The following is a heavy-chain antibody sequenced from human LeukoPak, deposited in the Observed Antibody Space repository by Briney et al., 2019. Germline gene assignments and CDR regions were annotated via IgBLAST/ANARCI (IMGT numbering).Heavy chain of an antibody. V-gene: IGHV4-34*01. J-gene: IGHJ4*02. Sequence: PSETLSLTCAVYGGSFSGYYWSWIRQPPGQGLEWIGEINHSGSTNYNPSLKSRVTVSVDTSKNQFSLKLSSVTAADTAVYYCARNRAFNYYGSGSYSYYFDYWGQGTLVTVSS. CDR3: ARNRAFNYYGSGSYSYYFDY. CDR1: GGSFSGYY. D-gene: IGHD3-10*01. CDR2: INHSGST.